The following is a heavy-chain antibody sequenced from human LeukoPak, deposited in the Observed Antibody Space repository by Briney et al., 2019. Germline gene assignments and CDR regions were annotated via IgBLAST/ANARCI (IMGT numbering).Heavy chain of an antibody. Sequence: PGGSLRLSCAASGFTFSSYWMSWVRQAPGKGLEWVANIKQDGSEKYYVDSVKGRFTISRDNAKNSLYLQMNSLRAEDTAVYYCAKDRPDMYDPGSLFEYWGQGTLVTVSS. CDR1: GFTFSSYW. J-gene: IGHJ4*02. CDR2: IKQDGSEK. D-gene: IGHD1-1*01. V-gene: IGHV3-7*01. CDR3: AKDRPDMYDPGSLFEY.